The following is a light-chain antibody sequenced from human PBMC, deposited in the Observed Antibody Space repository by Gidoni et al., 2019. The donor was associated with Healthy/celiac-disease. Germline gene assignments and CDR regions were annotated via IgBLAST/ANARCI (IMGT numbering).Light chain of an antibody. J-gene: IGKJ1*01. Sequence: EIVLTQSPGTPSMSPGERATLPCSASQSVSSSDVAWYQQKPGQAPRLLIYGASSRATGIPDRFSVSGSGTYFTLTICRLEPEDFAVYYCQQYGSSPPWTFGQGPKVEIK. CDR3: QQYGSSPPWT. V-gene: IGKV3-20*01. CDR2: GAS. CDR1: QSVSSSD.